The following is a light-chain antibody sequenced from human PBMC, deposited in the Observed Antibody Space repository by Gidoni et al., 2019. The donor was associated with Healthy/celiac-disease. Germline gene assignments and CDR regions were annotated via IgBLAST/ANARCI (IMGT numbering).Light chain of an antibody. CDR3: QQYDNLPLT. CDR2: DAS. Sequence: DIQMTQYPSSLSASVGDRVTITCQASQDSSNYLYWYQQQPGKAPQLLIYDASTLETGVPSRFIGSGSGADFTFTISSLQPADIATYYCQQYDNLPLTFXEXTKVEIK. J-gene: IGKJ4*01. CDR1: QDSSNY. V-gene: IGKV1-33*01.